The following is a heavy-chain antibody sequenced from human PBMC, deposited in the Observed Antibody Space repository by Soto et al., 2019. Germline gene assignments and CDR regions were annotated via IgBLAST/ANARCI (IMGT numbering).Heavy chain of an antibody. V-gene: IGHV4-39*01. CDR2: IYYIGST. CDR1: GGSISSGSYC. J-gene: IGHJ4*02. CDR3: ARHYDILTGYYTPLEY. D-gene: IGHD3-9*01. Sequence: QLQLQESGPGLVKPSETLSLTCTVSGGSISSGSYCWGWVRQPPGKGLEWIGTIYYIGSTYYNPSLKRRVSISVDTSKNQFSLKLSSVTAADTAVYYCARHYDILTGYYTPLEYWGQGTLVTVSS.